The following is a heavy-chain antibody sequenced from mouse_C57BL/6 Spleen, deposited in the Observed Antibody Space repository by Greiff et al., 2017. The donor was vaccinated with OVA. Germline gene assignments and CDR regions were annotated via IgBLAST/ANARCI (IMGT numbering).Heavy chain of an antibody. J-gene: IGHJ3*01. V-gene: IGHV5-9*01. CDR3: ARHEDGKFAY. Sequence: DVMLVESGGGLVKPGGSLKLSCAASGFTFSSYTMSWVRQTPEKRLEWVATISGGGGNTYYPDSVKGRFTIARDNAKNTLYLQMSSLRSEDTALYYCARHEDGKFAYWGQGTLVTVSA. CDR2: ISGGGGNT. CDR1: GFTFSSYT. D-gene: IGHD2-1*01.